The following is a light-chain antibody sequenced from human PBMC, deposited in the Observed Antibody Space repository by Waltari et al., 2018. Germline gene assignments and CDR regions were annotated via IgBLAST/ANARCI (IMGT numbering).Light chain of an antibody. V-gene: IGKV1-5*03. CDR2: KAS. Sequence: DIQMTQSPSILSASVGDTVTITCRTSQSISTWLAWYQQKPGKAPKLLISKASILESGVPSRFSGSGSGTEFTLTINSLQPDDFATFYCQHYNNYPPTFGRGTKVEIK. CDR1: QSISTW. J-gene: IGKJ4*01. CDR3: QHYNNYPPT.